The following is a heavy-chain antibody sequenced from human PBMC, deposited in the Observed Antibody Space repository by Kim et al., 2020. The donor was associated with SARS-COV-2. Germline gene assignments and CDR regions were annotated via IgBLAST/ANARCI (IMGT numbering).Heavy chain of an antibody. CDR2: IYHSGST. J-gene: IGHJ5*02. Sequence: SETLSLTCAVSGGSISSGGYSWSWIRQPPGKGLEWIGYIYHSGSTYYNPSLKSRVTISVDRSKNQFSLKLSSVTAADTAVYYCAREGYGYGFDPWGQGTLVTVSS. D-gene: IGHD5-12*01. CDR1: GGSISSGGYS. CDR3: AREGYGYGFDP. V-gene: IGHV4-30-2*01.